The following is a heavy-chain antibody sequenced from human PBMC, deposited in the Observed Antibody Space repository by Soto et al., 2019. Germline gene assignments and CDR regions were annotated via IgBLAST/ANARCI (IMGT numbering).Heavy chain of an antibody. V-gene: IGHV4-59*01. D-gene: IGHD6-19*01. CDR2: IYYSGST. CDR1: GGSISSYY. J-gene: IGHJ4*02. Sequence: LSLTCTVSGGSISSYYWSWIRQPPGKGLEWIGYIYYSGSTNYNPSLKSRVTISVDTSKNQFSLKLSSVTAADTAVYYCARTSLAGTGYFDYWGQGTLVTVSS. CDR3: ARTSLAGTGYFDY.